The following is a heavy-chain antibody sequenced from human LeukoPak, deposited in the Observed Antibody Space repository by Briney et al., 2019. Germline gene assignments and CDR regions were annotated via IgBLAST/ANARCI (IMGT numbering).Heavy chain of an antibody. CDR1: GFTFRSYA. CDR2: FSATDGSA. Sequence: GGSLRLACAASGFTFRSYAMTWVRQAPGKGLEWVSAFSATDGSAQYAESVEGRFTISRDNSKNTLFLQMNSLGAEDTAVYYCARAKIAAAGTGAFDVWGQGTLVTVSS. V-gene: IGHV3-23*01. J-gene: IGHJ3*01. D-gene: IGHD6-13*01. CDR3: ARAKIAAAGTGAFDV.